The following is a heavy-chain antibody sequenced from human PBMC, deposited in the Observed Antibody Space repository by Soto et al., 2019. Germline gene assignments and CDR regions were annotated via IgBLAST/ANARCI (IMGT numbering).Heavy chain of an antibody. CDR2: IYYSGST. Sequence: QVQLQESGPGLVKPSQTLSLTCTVSGVSISSGGYYWSWIRQHPGKGLEWIGYIYYSGSTDYNPSFKSRVTVSLDTSMNQFSLKLSSVTAADTAVYYCAGEVSGGDDYRWYNWFDPWGQGTLVTVSS. CDR1: GVSISSGGYY. V-gene: IGHV4-31*03. D-gene: IGHD3-16*01. CDR3: AGEVSGGDDYRWYNWFDP. J-gene: IGHJ5*02.